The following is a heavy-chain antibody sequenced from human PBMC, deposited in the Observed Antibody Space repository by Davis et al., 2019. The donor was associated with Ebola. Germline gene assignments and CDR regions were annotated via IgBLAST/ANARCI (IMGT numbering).Heavy chain of an antibody. Sequence: PSETLSLTCTVSGGSISSHYWSWIRQPPGKGLEWIGYIYYSGSTDYNPSLKSRVTISLDTSKNQFSLELRSVTAADTAVYYCVREGIAAAGHDYWGQGTLVTVSS. D-gene: IGHD6-13*01. J-gene: IGHJ4*02. V-gene: IGHV4-59*11. CDR3: VREGIAAAGHDY. CDR2: IYYSGST. CDR1: GGSISSHY.